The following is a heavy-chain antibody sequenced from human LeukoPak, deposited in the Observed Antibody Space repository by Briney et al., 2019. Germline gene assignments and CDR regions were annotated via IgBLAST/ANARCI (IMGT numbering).Heavy chain of an antibody. CDR3: ARPYGDYVFDY. D-gene: IGHD4-17*01. J-gene: IGHJ4*02. Sequence: PGGSLRLSCAASGFTFSSYWMNWVRQAPGKGLVWVSRIASDGSSTTYADSVKGRFTISRDNAKNALYLQMNSLRVEDTAVYYCARPYGDYVFDYWGQGTLVTVSS. CDR2: IASDGSST. V-gene: IGHV3-74*01. CDR1: GFTFSSYW.